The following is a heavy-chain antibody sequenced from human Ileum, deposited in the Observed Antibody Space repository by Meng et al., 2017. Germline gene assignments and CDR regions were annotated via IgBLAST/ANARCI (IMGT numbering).Heavy chain of an antibody. D-gene: IGHD6-6*01. CDR1: GFTFSSYW. J-gene: IGHJ4*02. CDR2: IKSDGSST. Sequence: GESLKISCAASGFTFSSYWMHWVRQAPGKGLVWVSRIKSDGSSTSYADSVKGRFTISRDNAKNTLYLQMNSLRAEDTAVYYCARDSYSSSAAPDYWGQGTLVIVSS. V-gene: IGHV3-74*01. CDR3: ARDSYSSSAAPDY.